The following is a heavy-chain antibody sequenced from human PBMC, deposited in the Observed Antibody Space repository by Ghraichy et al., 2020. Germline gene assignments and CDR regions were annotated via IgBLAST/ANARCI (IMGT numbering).Heavy chain of an antibody. Sequence: SCTVPGGSISSSNYYWGWIRQPPGKGLEWIGSIDYSGNTYDNPSLKSRVTLSIDISKNQFSLRLRSVTAADTAVYYCARLRSLLAGYDAFDVWGPGTMVTVSS. CDR2: IDYSGNT. CDR3: ARLRSLLAGYDAFDV. V-gene: IGHV4-39*01. J-gene: IGHJ3*01. D-gene: IGHD6-19*01. CDR1: GGSISSSNYY.